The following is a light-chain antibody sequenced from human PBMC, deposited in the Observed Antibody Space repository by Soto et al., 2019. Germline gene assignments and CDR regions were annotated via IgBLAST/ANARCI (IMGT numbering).Light chain of an antibody. J-gene: IGKJ1*01. Sequence: DIVMTQSPDSLAVSLGERATINCKSSQSVLYSSNNNNYLAWYQQKPGQPPNLLIYWASTRESGVPDRFSGRGSGTDVTLTIGSLEAEDVVVYYCQQYYSTPPFGQGTKVEI. CDR2: WAS. CDR1: QSVLYSSNNNNY. CDR3: QQYYSTPP. V-gene: IGKV4-1*01.